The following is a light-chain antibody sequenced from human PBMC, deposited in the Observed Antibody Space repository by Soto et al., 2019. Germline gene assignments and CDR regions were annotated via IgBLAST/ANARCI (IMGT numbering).Light chain of an antibody. CDR2: EVS. CDR3: SSYTSTSTRV. V-gene: IGLV2-14*01. J-gene: IGLJ1*01. Sequence: QSALTQPASVSGSPGQSITISCTGTSSDVGGYNYVSWYQQHPGKAPKLMIYEVSHRFSGVSNRFSGSKSGNTASLTISGLQAEDEADYYCSSYTSTSTRVFGTGTKLTVL. CDR1: SSDVGGYNY.